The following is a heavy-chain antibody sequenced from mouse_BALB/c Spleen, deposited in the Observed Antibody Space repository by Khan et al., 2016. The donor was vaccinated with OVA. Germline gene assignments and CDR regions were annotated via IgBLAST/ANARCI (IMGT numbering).Heavy chain of an antibody. V-gene: IGHV5-17*02. CDR2: ISSDSFTL. D-gene: IGHD4-1*01. Sequence: EVELVESGGGLVQPGGSRKLSCTASGFTFGSFGMHWVRQAPEKGLEWVAYISSDSFTLNYAATVKGRFTISRDNPRNHLFLQMTSVRSEDTAMSYCARANWAWFAYWGQGTLVTGSA. CDR3: ARANWAWFAY. J-gene: IGHJ3*01. CDR1: GFTFGSFG.